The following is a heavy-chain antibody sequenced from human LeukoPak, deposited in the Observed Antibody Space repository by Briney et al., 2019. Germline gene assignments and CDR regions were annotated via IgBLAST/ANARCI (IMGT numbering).Heavy chain of an antibody. CDR2: IYHSGST. V-gene: IGHV4-30-2*01. Sequence: SQTLSLTCAVSGGSISSGGYSWSWIRQPPGKGLEWIGYIYHSGSTYYNPSLKSRVTISVDTSKNQFSLKLSSVTAADTAVYYCAREIPYYDFWSGYYRWFDPWGQGTLVTVSS. D-gene: IGHD3-3*01. CDR1: GGSISSGGYS. CDR3: AREIPYYDFWSGYYRWFDP. J-gene: IGHJ5*02.